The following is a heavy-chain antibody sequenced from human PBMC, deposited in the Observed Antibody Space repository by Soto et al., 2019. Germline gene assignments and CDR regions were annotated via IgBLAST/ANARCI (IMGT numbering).Heavy chain of an antibody. CDR2: IWYDGSKK. CDR3: VRDTYDTSADY. V-gene: IGHV3-33*01. D-gene: IGHD3-22*01. Sequence: QVQLVESGGGVVQPGRSLRLSCVVSKFTFSDYGMHWIRQAPDKGLEWLGTIWYDGSKKIYGDSVRGRFTIFRDNSKNTLYLQMNSLRVEDTAVYYCVRDTYDTSADYWGGGSLVIVSS. CDR1: KFTFSDYG. J-gene: IGHJ4*02.